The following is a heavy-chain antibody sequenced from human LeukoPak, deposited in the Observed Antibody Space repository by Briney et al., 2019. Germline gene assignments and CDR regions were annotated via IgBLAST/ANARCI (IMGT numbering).Heavy chain of an antibody. V-gene: IGHV3-48*03. J-gene: IGHJ4*02. Sequence: GGSLRLSCAVSGFIFSSFEMNWVRQAPGKGLEWVSYIGASGRAIYYAGSVRGRFSNSRDNAKNSLYLQMNSLTAEDTAIYYCTRVGPNWNNFDYWGQGALVTVSS. D-gene: IGHD1/OR15-1a*01. CDR3: TRVGPNWNNFDY. CDR1: GFIFSSFE. CDR2: IGASGRAI.